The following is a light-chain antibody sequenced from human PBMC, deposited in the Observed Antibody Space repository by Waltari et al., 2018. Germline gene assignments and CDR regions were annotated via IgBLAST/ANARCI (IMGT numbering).Light chain of an antibody. J-gene: IGLJ2*01. CDR3: QSLDISLGGGVI. CDR1: SSNIGAGHD. V-gene: IGLV1-40*01. Sequence: QSVLTQPPSVSGAPGQRVTISCTGSSSNIGAGHDVNWYQQFPGTGPRLLIYGNTNRPSGVPDRFSGSKSGTSASRTITGLQAEDEADYYCQSLDISLGGGVIFGGGTKV. CDR2: GNT.